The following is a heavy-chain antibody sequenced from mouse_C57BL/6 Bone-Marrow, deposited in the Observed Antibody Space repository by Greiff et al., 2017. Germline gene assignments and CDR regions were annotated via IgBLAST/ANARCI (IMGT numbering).Heavy chain of an antibody. CDR3: AREFQRGRMDY. CDR1: GYTFTSYW. D-gene: IGHD4-1*02. CDR2: IDPYDSYT. V-gene: IGHV1-69*01. Sequence: QVQLQQPGAELVMPGASVKLSCKASGYTFTSYWMHWVKQRPGQGLEWIGEIDPYDSYTNYNQKFKGKSTLTVDKSSSTAYMQLSSLTSEDSAVYYCAREFQRGRMDYWGQGTSVTVSS. J-gene: IGHJ4*01.